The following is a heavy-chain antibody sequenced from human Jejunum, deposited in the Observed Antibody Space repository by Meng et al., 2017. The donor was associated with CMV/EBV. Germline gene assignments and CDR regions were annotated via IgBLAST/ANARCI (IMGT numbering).Heavy chain of an antibody. CDR1: GGSFSGYF. CDR2: INQSGTT. J-gene: IGHJ5*02. D-gene: IGHD5-24*01. Sequence: AVSGGSFSGYFRSWIRQPPGKGLEWIGEINQSGTTNYSPALKSRVTMSVNTANNQFSLKLSSVTAADTAIYYCTRVAGYRNNWFDPWGQGTLVTVSS. V-gene: IGHV4-34*01. CDR3: TRVAGYRNNWFDP.